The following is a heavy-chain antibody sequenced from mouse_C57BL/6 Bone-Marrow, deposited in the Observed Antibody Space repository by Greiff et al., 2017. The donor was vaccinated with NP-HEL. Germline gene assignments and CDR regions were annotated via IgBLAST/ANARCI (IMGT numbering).Heavy chain of an antibody. CDR1: GYSFTGYY. CDR3: ARSETGLFDY. CDR2: INTSTGGT. D-gene: IGHD4-1*01. J-gene: IGHJ2*01. V-gene: IGHV1-42*01. Sequence: VQLQQSGPELVKPGASVKISCKASGYSFTGYYMNWVKQSPEKSLEWIGEINTSTGGTTYNQKFKAKATLTVDKSSSTAYMQLKSLTSEDSAVYYCARSETGLFDYWGQGTTLTVSS.